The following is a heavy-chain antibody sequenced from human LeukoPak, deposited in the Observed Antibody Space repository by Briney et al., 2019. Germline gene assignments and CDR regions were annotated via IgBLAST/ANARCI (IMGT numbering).Heavy chain of an antibody. J-gene: IGHJ6*02. CDR2: INPNSGGT. V-gene: IGHV1-2*06. Sequence: ASVKVSCKASGYTFTGYYMHWVRQAPGQGLEWMGRINPNSGGTNYAQKLQGRVTMTTDTSTSTAYMELRSLRSDDTAVYYCARRYEGSGWYYGMDVWGQGTTVTVSS. D-gene: IGHD6-19*01. CDR3: ARRYEGSGWYYGMDV. CDR1: GYTFTGYY.